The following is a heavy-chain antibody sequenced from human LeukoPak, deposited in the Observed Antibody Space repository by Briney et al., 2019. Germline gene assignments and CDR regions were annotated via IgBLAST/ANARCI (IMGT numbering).Heavy chain of an antibody. CDR3: TRGWGGLYYGSGSYYNDFDY. CDR1: GFTFSTYG. Sequence: GGSLRLSCAASGFTFSTYGMHWVRQAPGKGLEWVGFIRSKAYGGTTEYAASVKGRFTIPRDDSKSIAYLQMNSLKTEDTAVYYCTRGWGGLYYGSGSYYNDFDYWGQGTLVTVSS. D-gene: IGHD3-10*01. J-gene: IGHJ4*02. CDR2: IRSKAYGGTT. V-gene: IGHV3-49*04.